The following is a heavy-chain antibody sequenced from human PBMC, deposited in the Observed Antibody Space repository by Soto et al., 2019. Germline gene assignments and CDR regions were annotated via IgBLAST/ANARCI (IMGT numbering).Heavy chain of an antibody. J-gene: IGHJ6*02. CDR2: IYYSGNT. D-gene: IGHD2-2*01. CDR1: GGTISSGYYY. V-gene: IGHV4-30-4*01. CDR3: ASSSLCGMDF. Sequence: SETLSLTCSVSGGTISSGYYYWSWIRQPPGNGLECIGNIYYSGNTYYNPSLKSRLIISIDTSKNHFSLKVRSVTAAATAVYYCASSSLCGMDFWGHGTTVTVS.